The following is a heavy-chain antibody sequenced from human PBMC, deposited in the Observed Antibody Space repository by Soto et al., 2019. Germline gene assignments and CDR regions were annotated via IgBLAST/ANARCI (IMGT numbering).Heavy chain of an antibody. V-gene: IGHV1-46*01. CDR1: GYMFTYYH. CDR2: INPNGGDT. CDR3: ATLWGGPAAAYSSGWQRRAFDI. D-gene: IGHD6-19*01. Sequence: QVQLVQSGAEVKKPGASVKVSCKASGYMFTYYHVHWVRQAPGQGLEWMGIINPNGGDTIYAEKFQGRVTITADTSTDTAYMELSSLRSEDTAVYYCATLWGGPAAAYSSGWQRRAFDIWGQGTMVTVSS. J-gene: IGHJ3*02.